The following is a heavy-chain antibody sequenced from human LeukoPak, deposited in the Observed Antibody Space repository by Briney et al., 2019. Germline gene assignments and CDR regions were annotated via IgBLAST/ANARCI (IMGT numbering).Heavy chain of an antibody. CDR1: GGSISSYY. J-gene: IGHJ5*02. CDR2: IYYSGST. V-gene: IGHV4-59*01. CDR3: AREAVGDFWSGYYSNWFDP. Sequence: PSETLSLTCTVSGGSISSYYWSWIRQPPGKGLEWIGYIYYSGSTNYNPSLKSRVTISVDTSKNQFSLKLSSVTAADTAVYYCAREAVGDFWSGYYSNWFDPWGQGTLVTVSS. D-gene: IGHD3-3*01.